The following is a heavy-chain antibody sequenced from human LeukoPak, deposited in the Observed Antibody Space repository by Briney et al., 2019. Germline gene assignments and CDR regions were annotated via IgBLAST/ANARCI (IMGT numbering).Heavy chain of an antibody. V-gene: IGHV3-11*04. CDR2: ISSSGSAI. CDR1: GFTFSDYY. D-gene: IGHD3-22*01. Sequence: PGGSLRLSCAASGFTFSDYYMSWIRQAPGKGLEWVSYISSSGSAIFYADSVKGRFTISRDNAKNSLYLQMNSLRAEDTAVYYSARDSNGYCYFDYWGQGTLVTVSS. CDR3: ARDSNGYCYFDY. J-gene: IGHJ4*02.